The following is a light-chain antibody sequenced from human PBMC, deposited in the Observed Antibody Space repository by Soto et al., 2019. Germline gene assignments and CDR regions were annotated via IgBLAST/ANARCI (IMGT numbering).Light chain of an antibody. CDR1: QGLSSY. V-gene: IGKV1-9*01. CDR3: QQLYDYPIT. CDR2: ATS. J-gene: IGKJ5*01. Sequence: IPLTQSPSSLSASVGDRVTITCRASQGLSSYLAWYQQKPGKAPKLLISATSTLQSGVPSRFSGSGSGTDFTLTISSLQPEDFATYFCQQLYDYPITFGQGTRLEIK.